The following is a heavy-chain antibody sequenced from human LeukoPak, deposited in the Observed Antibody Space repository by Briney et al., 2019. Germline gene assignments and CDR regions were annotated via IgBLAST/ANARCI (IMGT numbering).Heavy chain of an antibody. V-gene: IGHV3-30*18. CDR3: AKDPFGGDYAELFDY. J-gene: IGHJ4*02. D-gene: IGHD4-17*01. CDR2: ISYDGSNK. CDR1: GFTFSGYG. Sequence: GRSLRLSCAASGFTFSGYGMHWVRQAPGKGLEWVAVISYDGSNKYYADSVKGRFTISRDNSKNTLYLQMNSLRAEDTAVYYCAKDPFGGDYAELFDYWGQGTLVTVSS.